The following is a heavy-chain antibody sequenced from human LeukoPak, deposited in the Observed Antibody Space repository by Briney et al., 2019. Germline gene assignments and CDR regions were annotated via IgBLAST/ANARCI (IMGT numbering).Heavy chain of an antibody. CDR3: ARDRTAAAGHFDY. Sequence: GGSLRLSCAASGFTVSSNYMSWVRQAPGKGLEWVSVIYSGGSTYYADSVKGRFTISRDNSKNTLYLQMNSLRAEDTAVYYCARDRTAAAGHFDYWGQGTLVTVSS. D-gene: IGHD6-13*01. CDR1: GFTVSSNY. V-gene: IGHV3-66*01. CDR2: IYSGGST. J-gene: IGHJ4*02.